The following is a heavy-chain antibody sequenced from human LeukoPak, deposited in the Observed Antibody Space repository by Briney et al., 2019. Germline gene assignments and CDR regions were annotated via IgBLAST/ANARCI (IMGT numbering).Heavy chain of an antibody. CDR3: ARGTTYSSGWYYFDY. Sequence: GRSLRLPCAASGFTFSSYGMHWVHQAPGKGLEWVAVIWYDGSNKYYADSVKGRFTISRDNSKNTLYLQMNSLRAEDTAVYYCARGTTYSSGWYYFDYWGQGTLVTVSS. D-gene: IGHD6-19*01. V-gene: IGHV3-33*01. CDR1: GFTFSSYG. J-gene: IGHJ4*02. CDR2: IWYDGSNK.